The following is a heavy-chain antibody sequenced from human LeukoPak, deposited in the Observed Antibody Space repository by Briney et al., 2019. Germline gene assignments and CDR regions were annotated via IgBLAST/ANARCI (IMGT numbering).Heavy chain of an antibody. CDR2: ISAYNGNT. D-gene: IGHD3-10*01. Sequence: GASVKVSCKASGYTFTSYGISWVRQAPGQGLEWMGWISAYNGNTNYAQKLQGRVTMTTDTSTSTAYMELRSLRSDDTAVYYCARDYYASGKRNHYYYMDVWGQGTTVTV. V-gene: IGHV1-18*01. J-gene: IGHJ6*03. CDR3: ARDYYASGKRNHYYYMDV. CDR1: GYTFTSYG.